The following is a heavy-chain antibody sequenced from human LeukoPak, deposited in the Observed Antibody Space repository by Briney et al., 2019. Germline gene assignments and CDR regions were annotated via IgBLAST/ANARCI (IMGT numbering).Heavy chain of an antibody. V-gene: IGHV4-59*12. Sequence: SETLCLTCTVSGGSISSYYWNWIRQPPGKGLEWIGYIYYSGSTHYNPSLKSRVTISVDTSKIQFSLKLSSVTAADTAVYYCARAYSGGNEAFDTWGQGTMVTVSS. D-gene: IGHD4-23*01. CDR3: ARAYSGGNEAFDT. CDR2: IYYSGST. J-gene: IGHJ3*02. CDR1: GGSISSYY.